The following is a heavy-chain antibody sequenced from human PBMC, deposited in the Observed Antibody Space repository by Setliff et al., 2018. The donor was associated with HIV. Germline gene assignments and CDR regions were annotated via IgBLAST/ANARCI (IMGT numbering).Heavy chain of an antibody. Sequence: KTSETLSLTCAVSGVSVNSRTYYWGWVRQPPGKGLEWIGNVDYTGSTYYNPSLKSRVTISVDTSKNQFSLRLNSVTAADTAVYYCARQGNIVVVTSFDYWGQGTLVTVSS. J-gene: IGHJ4*02. D-gene: IGHD2-21*02. CDR2: VDYTGST. V-gene: IGHV4-39*07. CDR3: ARQGNIVVVTSFDY. CDR1: GVSVNSRTYY.